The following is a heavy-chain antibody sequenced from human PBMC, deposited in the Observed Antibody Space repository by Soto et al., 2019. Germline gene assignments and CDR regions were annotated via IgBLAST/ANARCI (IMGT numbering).Heavy chain of an antibody. Sequence: GASVKVSCKASGYTFTSYAMHWVRQAPGQRLEWMGWINAGNGNTKYSQKFQGRVTITRDTSASTAYMELSSLRSEDTAVYYCARGASPGYYYDSSGSFDPWGQGALVTVSS. CDR1: GYTFTSYA. J-gene: IGHJ5*02. CDR2: INAGNGNT. D-gene: IGHD3-22*01. V-gene: IGHV1-3*01. CDR3: ARGASPGYYYDSSGSFDP.